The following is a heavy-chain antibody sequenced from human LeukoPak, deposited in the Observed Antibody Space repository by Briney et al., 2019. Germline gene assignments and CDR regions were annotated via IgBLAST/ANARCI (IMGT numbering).Heavy chain of an antibody. D-gene: IGHD3-3*01. V-gene: IGHV4-38-2*02. CDR1: GYSISSGYY. CDR3: ARGYDFWSGYYKPGGYFDY. CDR2: IYHSGST. Sequence: SETLSLTCTVSGYSISSGYYWGWIRQPPGKGLEWIGSIYHSGSTYYNPSLKSRVTISVDTSKNQFSLKLSSVTAADTAVYYCARGYDFWSGYYKPGGYFDYWGQGTLVTVSS. J-gene: IGHJ4*02.